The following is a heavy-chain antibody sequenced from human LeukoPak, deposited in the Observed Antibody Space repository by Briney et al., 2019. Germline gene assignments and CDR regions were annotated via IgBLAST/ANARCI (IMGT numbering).Heavy chain of an antibody. J-gene: IGHJ4*02. CDR1: GFTFSSYS. D-gene: IGHD5-18*01. CDR3: AKIQLWLPGPFDY. V-gene: IGHV3-48*01. CDR2: ISSSSSTI. Sequence: GGSLRLSCAASGFTFSSYSMNWVRQAPGKGLEWVSYISSSSSTICYADSVKGRFTISRDNAKNSLYLQMNSLRAEDTAVYYCAKIQLWLPGPFDYWGQGTLVTVSS.